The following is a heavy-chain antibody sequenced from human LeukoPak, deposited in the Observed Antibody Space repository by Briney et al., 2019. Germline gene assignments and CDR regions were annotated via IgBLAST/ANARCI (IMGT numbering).Heavy chain of an antibody. J-gene: IGHJ4*02. CDR3: ARDPPTGDY. V-gene: IGHV1-18*04. CDR1: GYTFTSYG. CDR2: IPAYNVNT. Sequence: RASVKVSCKASGYTFTSYGISWVRHAPGQGLEWMGWIPAYNVNTNNAQKLQGRVTMTTHTSTSTDNMELRSLRADDTAVYYCARDPPTGDYWGQGTLVTVSS.